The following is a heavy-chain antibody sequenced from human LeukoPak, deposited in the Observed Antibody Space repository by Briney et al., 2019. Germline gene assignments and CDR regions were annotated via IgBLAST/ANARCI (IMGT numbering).Heavy chain of an antibody. CDR3: ATIVVVSSSLEDY. D-gene: IGHD3-22*01. CDR2: IKQDGSEK. Sequence: GGSLRLSCVASGFTFTNYWMNWVRQAPGKGLEWVANIKQDGSEKYYVDSVKGRFTISRDNAKKSLHLQMNSPRAEDTAVYYCATIVVVSSSLEDYWGQGTLVTVSS. CDR1: GFTFTNYW. V-gene: IGHV3-7*03. J-gene: IGHJ4*02.